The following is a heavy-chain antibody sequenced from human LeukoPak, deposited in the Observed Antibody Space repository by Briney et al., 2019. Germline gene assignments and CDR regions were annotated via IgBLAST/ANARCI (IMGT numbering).Heavy chain of an antibody. J-gene: IGHJ4*02. D-gene: IGHD2-2*01. V-gene: IGHV1-18*01. Sequence: ASVKVSCKASGYTXSNYGITRVRQAPGQGLEWMGWISGYNGNTNYAQKFQGRVTMTTETSTSTAYMELRSLRSDDTAVYYCARTCSGSSCYVIYWGQGTLLTVSS. CDR2: ISGYNGNT. CDR1: GYTXSNYG. CDR3: ARTCSGSSCYVIY.